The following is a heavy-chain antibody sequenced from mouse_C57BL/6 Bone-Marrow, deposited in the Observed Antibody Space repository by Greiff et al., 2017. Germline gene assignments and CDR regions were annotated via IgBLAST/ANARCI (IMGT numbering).Heavy chain of an antibody. CDR1: GFTFSSYG. CDR3: ARLGNSAWFAY. D-gene: IGHD2-1*01. J-gene: IGHJ3*01. CDR2: ISSGGSYT. V-gene: IGHV5-6*01. Sequence: DVQLVESGGDLVKPEGSLKLSCAASGFTFSSYGMSWVRQTPDKRLEWVATISSGGSYTYYPDSVKGRFTISRDNAKNTLYLQMSSLKSEDTAMYYCARLGNSAWFAYWGQGTLVTVSA.